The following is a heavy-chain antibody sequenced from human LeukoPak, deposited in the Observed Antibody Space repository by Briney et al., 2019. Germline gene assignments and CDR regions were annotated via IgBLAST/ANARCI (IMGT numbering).Heavy chain of an antibody. V-gene: IGHV3-23*01. CDR2: ISGSGGST. D-gene: IGHD2-2*01. CDR3: AKDQFKGGSTTFDY. Sequence: PGGSLILSCAASGFTFSSYAMSWVRQAPGKGLEWVSAISGSGGSTYYADSVKGRFTISRDNSKNTLYLQMNSLRAEDTAVYYCAKDQFKGGSTTFDYWGQGTLVTVSS. J-gene: IGHJ4*02. CDR1: GFTFSSYA.